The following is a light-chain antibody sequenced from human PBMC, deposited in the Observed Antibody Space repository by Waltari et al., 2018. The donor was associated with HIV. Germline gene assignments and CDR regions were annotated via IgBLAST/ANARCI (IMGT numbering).Light chain of an antibody. J-gene: IGKJ1*01. Sequence: DIVMTQSPDSLAVSLGERATINCKSSQTVLYTSTNKNYLAWYQQKSGQPPKLSIYWASPRESGVPDRVSGSWSGTNFTLTMSSLQAEDVALYYCQQYYSIPRTFGQGTKVEIQ. CDR3: QQYYSIPRT. CDR2: WAS. V-gene: IGKV4-1*01. CDR1: QTVLYTSTNKNY.